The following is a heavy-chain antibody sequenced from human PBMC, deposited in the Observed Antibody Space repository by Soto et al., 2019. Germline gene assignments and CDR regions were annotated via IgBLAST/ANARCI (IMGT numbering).Heavy chain of an antibody. Sequence: EVHLEESGGDLVQPGGSLRLSCAASGFTLSAYWMTWVRQAPGKGLEWVANINRDGSKKTYLDSVRGGVTISRNNVGNSLYLQMDRLTADYTALYDCARDVSPGSSSLYLDAFDIWGQGTMVTVSS. CDR1: GFTLSAYW. CDR3: ARDVSPGSSSLYLDAFDI. CDR2: INRDGSKK. V-gene: IGHV3-7*05. J-gene: IGHJ3*02. D-gene: IGHD6-13*01.